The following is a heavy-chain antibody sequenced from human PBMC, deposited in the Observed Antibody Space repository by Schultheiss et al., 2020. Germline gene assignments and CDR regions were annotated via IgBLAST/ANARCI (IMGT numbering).Heavy chain of an antibody. CDR2: ISGSGGST. V-gene: IGHV3-23*01. CDR3: AKDKASSSWYYFDY. J-gene: IGHJ4*02. CDR1: GFTFSSYA. D-gene: IGHD6-13*01. Sequence: GESLKISCAASGFTFSSYAMSWVRQAPGKGLEWVSAISGSGGSTYYADSVKGRFTISRDNSKNTLYLQMNSLRAEDTAVYYCAKDKASSSWYYFDYWGQGTLVTVSS.